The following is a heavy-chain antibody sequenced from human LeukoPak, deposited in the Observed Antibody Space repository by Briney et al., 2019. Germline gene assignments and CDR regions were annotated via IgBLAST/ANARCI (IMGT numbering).Heavy chain of an antibody. D-gene: IGHD5-24*01. Sequence: ASVKVSCKASGYTFTSYYMHWVRQAPGQGLEWMGIINPSGGSTSYAQKFQGRVTMTRDMSTSTVYMELSSLRSEDTAVYYCARSSNRGDGYNALDYWGQGTLVTVSS. CDR1: GYTFTSYY. CDR3: ARSSNRGDGYNALDY. CDR2: INPSGGST. V-gene: IGHV1-46*01. J-gene: IGHJ4*02.